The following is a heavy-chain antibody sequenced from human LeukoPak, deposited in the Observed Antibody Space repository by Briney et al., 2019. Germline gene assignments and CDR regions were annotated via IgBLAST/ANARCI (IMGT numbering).Heavy chain of an antibody. Sequence: ASVKVSCKASGYTFTGFYMHWVRQAPGQGLEWMGWIDANSGGTKYAQNFQGRVTMTRDTSIGTAYMELSRLRSDDTAVYYCARAFVPVAAPDGFDYWGQGTLVTVS. CDR1: GYTFTGFY. V-gene: IGHV1-2*02. CDR3: ARAFVPVAAPDGFDY. D-gene: IGHD6-19*01. CDR2: IDANSGGT. J-gene: IGHJ4*02.